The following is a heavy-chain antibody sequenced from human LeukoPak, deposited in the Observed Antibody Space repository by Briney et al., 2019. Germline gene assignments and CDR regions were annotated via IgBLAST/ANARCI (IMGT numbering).Heavy chain of an antibody. CDR2: IYTSGST. CDR3: ARVSRRDYDYVWGSSHPPFDY. D-gene: IGHD3-16*01. CDR1: VGSISSGSYY. V-gene: IGHV4-61*02. J-gene: IGHJ4*02. Sequence: PSETLSLTCTVSVGSISSGSYYGSWIRQPAGKGLEWIGRIYTSGSTNYNPSLKSRVTISVDTSKNQFSLKLSSVTAADTAAYYCARVSRRDYDYVWGSSHPPFDYWGQGTLVTVSS.